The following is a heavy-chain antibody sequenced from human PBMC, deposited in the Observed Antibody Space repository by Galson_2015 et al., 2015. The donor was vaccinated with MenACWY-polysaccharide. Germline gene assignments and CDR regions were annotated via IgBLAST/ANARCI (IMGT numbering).Heavy chain of an antibody. D-gene: IGHD6-19*01. CDR1: GFTFSSYA. CDR3: AKVAVAGPMSFFDY. Sequence: SLRLSCAASGFTFSSYAMSWVRQAPGNGLEWVSTVSGSGSSTYYADSVKGRFTISRDNSKNTLYLQMGSLRAEDTAVYYCAKVAVAGPMSFFDYWGQGTLVTVSS. J-gene: IGHJ4*02. CDR2: VSGSGSST. V-gene: IGHV3-23*01.